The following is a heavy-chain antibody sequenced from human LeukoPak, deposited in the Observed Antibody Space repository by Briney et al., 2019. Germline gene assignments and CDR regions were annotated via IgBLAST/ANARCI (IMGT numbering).Heavy chain of an antibody. CDR1: GFTFSSYA. Sequence: GGSLRLSCAASGFTFSSYAMSWVRQAPGKGLEWVSAISGSGGSTYYADSVKGRFTISRDNSKNTLYLQMNSLRAEDTALYHCARAGSGYSLDYWGQGTLVTVSS. D-gene: IGHD3-22*01. CDR2: ISGSGGST. V-gene: IGHV3-23*01. J-gene: IGHJ4*02. CDR3: ARAGSGYSLDY.